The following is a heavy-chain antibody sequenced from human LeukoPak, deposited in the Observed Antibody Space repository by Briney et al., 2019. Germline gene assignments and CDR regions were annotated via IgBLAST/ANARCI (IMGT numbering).Heavy chain of an antibody. J-gene: IGHJ4*02. Sequence: GGSLRLSCAASGFTFSSYWMSWVRQAPGKGLEWVANIKQDGSEKYYVDSVKGRFTISRDNAENSLYLQMNSLRAEDTAGYYCARSDFWSGYYNDYWGQGALVTVSS. D-gene: IGHD3-3*01. CDR3: ARSDFWSGYYNDY. V-gene: IGHV3-7*03. CDR1: GFTFSSYW. CDR2: IKQDGSEK.